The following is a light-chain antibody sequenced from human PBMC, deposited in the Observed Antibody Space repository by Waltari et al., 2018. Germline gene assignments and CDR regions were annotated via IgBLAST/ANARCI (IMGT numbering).Light chain of an antibody. J-gene: IGKJ1*01. CDR3: QNYDRAPWT. Sequence: DIQMTQSPSSLSASVGDRVLITCRASQGISTHFAWYQKKPGKVPRLLLFGTSTLQSGVPSRFSGSGFGTEFTLIISSLQTEDVASYYCQNYDRAPWTFGQGTKVEIK. CDR2: GTS. CDR1: QGISTH. V-gene: IGKV1-27*01.